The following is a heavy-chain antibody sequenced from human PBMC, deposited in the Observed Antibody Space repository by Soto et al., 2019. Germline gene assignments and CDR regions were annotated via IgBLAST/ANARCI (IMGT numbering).Heavy chain of an antibody. J-gene: IGHJ4*02. V-gene: IGHV3-30-3*01. Sequence: GGSLRLSCAASRFAFSSYAMHWVRQAPGKGLEWVAVISYDGSNKYHADSVKGRFTIARDNSKNMVFLQMNGLRVEDTAVYYCAREGSNWYIDYWGQGTLVTVSS. CDR3: AREGSNWYIDY. D-gene: IGHD1-1*01. CDR1: RFAFSSYA. CDR2: ISYDGSNK.